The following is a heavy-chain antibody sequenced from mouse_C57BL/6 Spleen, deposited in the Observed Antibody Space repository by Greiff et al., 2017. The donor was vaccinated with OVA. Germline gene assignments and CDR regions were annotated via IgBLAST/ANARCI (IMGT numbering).Heavy chain of an antibody. D-gene: IGHD3-3*01. Sequence: EVKLVESGGDLVKPGGSLKLSCAASGFTFSSYGMSWVRQTPDKRLAWVATISSGGSYNYYPDSVKGRFTISRDNARNAQYLQISSLKAEDTAMYYSARHNPGPWFAYWGQGTLVTVSA. CDR2: ISSGGSYN. J-gene: IGHJ3*01. CDR1: GFTFSSYG. CDR3: ARHNPGPWFAY. V-gene: IGHV5-6*01.